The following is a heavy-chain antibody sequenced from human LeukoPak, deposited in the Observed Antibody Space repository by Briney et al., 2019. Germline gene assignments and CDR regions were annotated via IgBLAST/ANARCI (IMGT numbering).Heavy chain of an antibody. CDR3: AHRHFVGYTYDF. CDR1: GFSLTRGRAG. J-gene: IGHJ4*02. Sequence: SGPTLVNPTQTLTLTCNFSGFSLTRGRAGVDWVRQPPGKALEWLALIYGNDDERYSPSLRSRLTISKDISKKEVVLTVTNMQPVDTATYFCAHRHFVGYTYDFWGQGILVTVSS. V-gene: IGHV2-5*01. D-gene: IGHD5-18*01. CDR2: IYGNDDE.